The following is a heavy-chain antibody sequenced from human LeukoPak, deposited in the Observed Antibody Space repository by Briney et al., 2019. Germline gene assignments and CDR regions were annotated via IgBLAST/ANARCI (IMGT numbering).Heavy chain of an antibody. V-gene: IGHV1-69*05. CDR1: GGTFSSYA. CDR3: ASGSSGWYDAFDI. Sequence: SSVKVSCKASGGTFSSYAISWVRQAPGQGLEWMGGIIPIFGTANYAQKFQGRVTITTDESTSTAYMALSSLRSEDTAVYYCASGSSGWYDAFDIWGQGTMVTVSS. D-gene: IGHD6-19*01. CDR2: IIPIFGTA. J-gene: IGHJ3*02.